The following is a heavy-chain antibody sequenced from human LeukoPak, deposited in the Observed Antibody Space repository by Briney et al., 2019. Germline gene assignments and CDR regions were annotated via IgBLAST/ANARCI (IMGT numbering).Heavy chain of an antibody. J-gene: IGHJ3*02. CDR2: ISSSGST. CDR3: ARGPSSYDSSGAFDI. D-gene: IGHD3-22*01. V-gene: IGHV4-61*02. CDR1: GDSISSGDYY. Sequence: SETLSLTCTVSGDSISSGDYYWSWIRQPAGKGLEWIGRISSSGSTNYNPSLKSRVTISVDTSKNQFSLKLSSVTAADTAVYFCARGPSSYDSSGAFDIWGQGTMVTVSS.